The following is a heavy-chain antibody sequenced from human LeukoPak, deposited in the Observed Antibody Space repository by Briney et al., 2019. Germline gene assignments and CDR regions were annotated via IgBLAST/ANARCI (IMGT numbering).Heavy chain of an antibody. CDR2: INPNSGGT. CDR3: ARDLIRMTTFYWFDP. J-gene: IGHJ5*02. D-gene: IGHD3-16*01. Sequence: ASVKVSCKASGYTFTGYYMHWVRQAPGQGLEWMGRINPNSGGTNYAQKFQGRVTMTRDTSISTAYMELSRLRSDDTAVYYCARDLIRMTTFYWFDPWGQGTLVTVSS. CDR1: GYTFTGYY. V-gene: IGHV1-2*06.